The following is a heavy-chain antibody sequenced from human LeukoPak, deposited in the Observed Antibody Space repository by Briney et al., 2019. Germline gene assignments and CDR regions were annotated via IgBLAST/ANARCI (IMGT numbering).Heavy chain of an antibody. CDR3: ARTRLNPLVRGTYDAFDI. CDR1: GGSFSGYY. Sequence: RTSETLSLTCAVYGGSFSGYYWSWIRQPPGKGLEWIGEINQSGSTNYNPSLKSRVTISVDTSKNQFSLKLSSVTAADTAVYYCARTRLNPLVRGTYDAFDIWGQGTMVTVSS. V-gene: IGHV4-34*01. D-gene: IGHD3-10*01. J-gene: IGHJ3*02. CDR2: INQSGST.